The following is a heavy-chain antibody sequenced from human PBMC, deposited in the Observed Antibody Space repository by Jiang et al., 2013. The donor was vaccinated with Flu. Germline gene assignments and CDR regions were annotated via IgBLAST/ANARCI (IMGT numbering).Heavy chain of an antibody. CDR3: ARGTTTHNYGGKVVSDYFDY. CDR2: IIPIFGTA. V-gene: IGHV1-69*01. D-gene: IGHD4-23*01. CDR1: GGTFSSYA. Sequence: GAEVKKPGSSVKVSCKASGGTFSSYAISWVRQAPGQGLEWMGGIIPIFGTANYAQKFQGRVTITADESTSTAYMELSSLRSEDTAVYYCARGTTTHNYGGKVVSDYFDYWGQGTLVTVSS. J-gene: IGHJ4*02.